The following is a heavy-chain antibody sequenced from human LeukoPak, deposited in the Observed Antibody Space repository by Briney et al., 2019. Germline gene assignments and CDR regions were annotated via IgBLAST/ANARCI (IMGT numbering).Heavy chain of an antibody. D-gene: IGHD1-1*01. V-gene: IGHV1-18*01. CDR3: ARDAYNWNDGIYFDY. CDR1: GYTFTSYG. J-gene: IGHJ4*02. CDR2: ISAYNGNT. Sequence: ASVKVSCKASGYTFTSYGISWVRQAPGQGLEWMGWISAYNGNTNYAQKLQGRVTMTTDTSTSTAYMELRSPRSDDTAVYYCARDAYNWNDGIYFDYWGQGTLVTVSS.